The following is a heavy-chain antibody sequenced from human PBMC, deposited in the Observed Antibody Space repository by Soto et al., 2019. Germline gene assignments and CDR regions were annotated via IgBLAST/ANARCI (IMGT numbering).Heavy chain of an antibody. CDR2: ISAYNGNT. V-gene: IGHV1-18*01. Sequence: QVHLVQSGAEVKKPGASVKVSCKASGYTFTSYGIAWMRQAPGQGREWMGWISAYNGNTDSAQKVHGRVTMTSDTSTGTAYREMGSLRSDDTAVYYCARAVATITLWFPDYWGQGTLVTVSS. J-gene: IGHJ4*02. CDR1: GYTFTSYG. D-gene: IGHD5-12*01. CDR3: ARAVATITLWFPDY.